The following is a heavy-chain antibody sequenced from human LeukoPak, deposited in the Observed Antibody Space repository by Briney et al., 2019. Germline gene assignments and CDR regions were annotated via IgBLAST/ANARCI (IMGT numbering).Heavy chain of an antibody. CDR2: IYYSGST. Sequence: SQTLSLTCTVSGGSISSGGYYWSWIRQHPGKGLEWIGYIYYSGSTYYNPSLKSRVTVSVDTSKNQFSLKLSSVTAADTAVYYCARFVWCSSTSCYRPTGMDVWGQGTTVTVSS. D-gene: IGHD2-2*01. V-gene: IGHV4-31*03. CDR1: GGSISSGGYY. J-gene: IGHJ6*02. CDR3: ARFVWCSSTSCYRPTGMDV.